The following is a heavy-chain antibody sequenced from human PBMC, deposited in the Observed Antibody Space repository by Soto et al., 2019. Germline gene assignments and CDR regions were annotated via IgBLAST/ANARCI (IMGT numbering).Heavy chain of an antibody. CDR2: ISPDGSAK. CDR3: ARITARNNWFDP. V-gene: IGHV3-7*03. D-gene: IGHD1-20*01. J-gene: IGHJ5*02. Sequence: GGSLRLSCATSGFRFSRHWMTWVRQTPGKGLEWVANISPDGSAKSYVDSVKTRLTISKDTSKNQVVLTMTNMDPVDTATYYCARITARNNWFDPWGQGTLVTVSS. CDR1: GFRFSRHW.